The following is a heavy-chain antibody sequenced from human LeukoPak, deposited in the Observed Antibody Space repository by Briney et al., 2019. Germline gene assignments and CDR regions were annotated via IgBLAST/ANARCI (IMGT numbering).Heavy chain of an antibody. CDR3: ARLPRIQQWLVPDY. Sequence: PSETLSLTCTVSGGSISSSSYYWGWIRQPPGKGLEWIGHIYYTGSTNYNPSLKSRVTISVDTSKNQFSLRLTSVTAADTAVYYCARLPRIQQWLVPDYWGQGTLVTVSS. J-gene: IGHJ4*02. CDR1: GGSISSSSYY. CDR2: IYYTGST. D-gene: IGHD6-19*01. V-gene: IGHV4-61*05.